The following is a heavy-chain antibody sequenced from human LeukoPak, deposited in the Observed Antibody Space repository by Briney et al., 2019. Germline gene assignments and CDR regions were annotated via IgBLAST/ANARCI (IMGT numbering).Heavy chain of an antibody. J-gene: IGHJ4*02. CDR3: ARTPPGGWYGSLDY. Sequence: PGGSLRLSCAASGFTFSDHYMAWIRQAPGKGLEWVSYITSSSGYINYAGSVKGRFTISRDSAKNSLYLQMNSLRGEDTAVYYCARTPPGGWYGSLDYWGQGTLVTVSS. CDR1: GFTFSDHY. CDR2: ITSSSGYI. V-gene: IGHV3-11*06. D-gene: IGHD6-19*01.